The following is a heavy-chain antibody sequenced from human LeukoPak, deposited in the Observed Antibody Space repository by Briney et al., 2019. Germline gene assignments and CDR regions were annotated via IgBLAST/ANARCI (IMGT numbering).Heavy chain of an antibody. CDR2: IWSDGSTK. CDR3: ARGGYYYDSSGYPDY. D-gene: IGHD3-22*01. Sequence: GGSLRLSCAASGFTFSSYAMHWIRQAPGKGPEWVAVIWSDGSTKYYADSVKGRFIISRDNSKNTLYLQMNSLRAEDTAVYYCARGGYYYDSSGYPDYWGQGTLVTVSS. V-gene: IGHV3-33*08. CDR1: GFTFSSYA. J-gene: IGHJ4*02.